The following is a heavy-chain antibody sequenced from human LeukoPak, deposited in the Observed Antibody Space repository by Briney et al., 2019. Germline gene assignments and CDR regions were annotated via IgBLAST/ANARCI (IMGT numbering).Heavy chain of an antibody. CDR1: GFTFSSYW. CDR3: ARGYCTSSNCLSRFADY. V-gene: IGHV3-74*01. CDR2: INGDGSDT. J-gene: IGHJ4*02. Sequence: GGSLRLSCAASGFTFSSYWIHWVRRAPGTGLVWVSRINGDGSDTSYADSVKGRFTISRDNAKNTVYLQMDSLRAEDTAVYYCARGYCTSSNCLSRFADYWGQGTLVTVST. D-gene: IGHD2-2*01.